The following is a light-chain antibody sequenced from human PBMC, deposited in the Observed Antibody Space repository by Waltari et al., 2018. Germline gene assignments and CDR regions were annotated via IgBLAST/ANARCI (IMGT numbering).Light chain of an antibody. Sequence: DIQMTQSPSYVSASVGDSVTITCRASQEISTSLAWYQQKAGTAPKLLIYTASTLQTGVPSRFSGSASGTDFTLTINSLQPEDFATYFCQQGNSFPPTFGPGTKVEI. CDR2: TAS. CDR3: QQGNSFPPT. V-gene: IGKV1-12*01. CDR1: QEISTS. J-gene: IGKJ1*01.